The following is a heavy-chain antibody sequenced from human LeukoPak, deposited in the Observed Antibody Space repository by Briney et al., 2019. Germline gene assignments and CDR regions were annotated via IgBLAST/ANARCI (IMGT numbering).Heavy chain of an antibody. D-gene: IGHD6-6*01. V-gene: IGHV4-61*10. J-gene: IGHJ6*03. CDR1: GGSISSGSYY. CDR2: IYYSGST. CDR3: ARDWGVSARPGYMDV. Sequence: SETLSLTCTVSGGSISSGSYYWSWIRQPAGKGLEWIGYIYYSGSTKYNPSLKSRVTISVDTSKNQFSLRLSSVTAADTAVYYCARDWGVSARPGYMDVWGKGTTVTVSS.